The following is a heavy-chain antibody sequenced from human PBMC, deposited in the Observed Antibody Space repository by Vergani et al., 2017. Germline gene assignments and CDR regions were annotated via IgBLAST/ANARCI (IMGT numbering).Heavy chain of an antibody. CDR3: AVDYRNWGWFDP. Sequence: QVQLVQSGAEVEKPGASVKVSCKASGYTFTSYAMHWVRQAPGQRLGWRGWINAGNGNTKYSQKFQGRVTITRDKSARTAYMELSSLRAEDTAVYYCAVDYRNWGWFDPWGQGTLVTVSS. J-gene: IGHJ5*02. D-gene: IGHD4-11*01. CDR1: GYTFTSYA. CDR2: INAGNGNT. V-gene: IGHV1-3*01.